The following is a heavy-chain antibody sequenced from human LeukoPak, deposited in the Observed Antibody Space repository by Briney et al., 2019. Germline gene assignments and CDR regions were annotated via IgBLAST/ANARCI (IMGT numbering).Heavy chain of an antibody. D-gene: IGHD3-10*01. J-gene: IGHJ1*01. CDR1: GASISSYL. CDR3: ARGGSAHRFGELVSAEYFQH. V-gene: IGHV4-59*01. CDR2: IYYSGST. Sequence: SEPLSPTCTAPGASISSYLWSWIRQPRGEGLGWSGYIYYSGSTNYNPSLKSRVTISVDTSKNQFSLKLSSVTAADTAVYYCARGGSAHRFGELVSAEYFQHWGEGTLVTVSS.